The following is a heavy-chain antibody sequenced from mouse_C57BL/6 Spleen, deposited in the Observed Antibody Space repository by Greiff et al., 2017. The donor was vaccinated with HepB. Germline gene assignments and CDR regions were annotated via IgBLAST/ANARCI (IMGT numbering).Heavy chain of an antibody. D-gene: IGHD2-1*01. CDR1: GYTFTSYW. J-gene: IGHJ2*01. CDR2: IDPSDSYT. V-gene: IGHV1-69*01. CDR3: ARGGIGKVDY. Sequence: QVQLQQPGAELVMPGASVKLSCKASGYTFTSYWMHWVKQRPGQGLEWIGEIDPSDSYTNYNQKFKGKSTLTVDKSSSTAYMQLSSLTSEDSAVYYCARGGIGKVDYWGQGTTLTVSS.